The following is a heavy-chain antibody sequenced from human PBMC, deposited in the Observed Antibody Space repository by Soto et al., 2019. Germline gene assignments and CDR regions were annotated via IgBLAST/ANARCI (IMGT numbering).Heavy chain of an antibody. D-gene: IGHD3-3*02. CDR3: AYRPPAQDIILGLAV. CDR2: LYWDDDL. Sequence: QITLKESGPSLVQPTQTLTLTCSFSGFSHKNSGVVVAWIRQPPGGALEWLGFLYWDDDLRFNPSLQTRLGITRCTSGNEVVLRMTNIGPADTGTYYCAYRPPAQDIILGLAVWGQGATVSVSS. J-gene: IGHJ6*02. V-gene: IGHV2-5*02. CDR1: GFSHKNSGVV.